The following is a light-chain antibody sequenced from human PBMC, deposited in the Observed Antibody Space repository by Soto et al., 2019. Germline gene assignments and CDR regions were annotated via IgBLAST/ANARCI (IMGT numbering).Light chain of an antibody. J-gene: IGKJ3*01. V-gene: IGKV3-15*01. CDR3: QQYYTTPPF. CDR2: GAS. CDR1: QTISSN. Sequence: DIVMTQSPATLSVSPGERATLSCRASQTISSNLAWYQQKPGQTPRLLIYGASTRAAGIPARFSGSGSGTDFTLTISSLQAEDVAVYYCQQYYTTPPFFGPGTKVEIK.